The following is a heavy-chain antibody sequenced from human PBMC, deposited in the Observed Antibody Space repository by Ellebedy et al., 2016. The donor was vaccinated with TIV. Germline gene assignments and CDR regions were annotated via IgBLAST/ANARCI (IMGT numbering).Heavy chain of an antibody. J-gene: IGHJ4*02. CDR1: GFIFSDFG. CDR2: ISDDGNYK. Sequence: PGGSLRLSCAASGFIFSDFGIHRVRQAPGKGLEWVTVISDDGNYKYYAKSVKGRFTISRYISKNTVYLQMNSLTAEDAAVYYCARDRPITGRTSWFFDYWGQGALVTVSA. CDR3: ARDRPITGRTSWFFDY. V-gene: IGHV3-30*03. D-gene: IGHD1/OR15-1a*01.